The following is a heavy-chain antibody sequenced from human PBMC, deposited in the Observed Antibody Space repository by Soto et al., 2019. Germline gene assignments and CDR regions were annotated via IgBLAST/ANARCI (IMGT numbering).Heavy chain of an antibody. D-gene: IGHD2-2*01. Sequence: QITLKESGPTLVKPTQTLTLTCTFSGFSLSTSAEGVGWIRPPPGKALEWLALIYWDGDERYSPSLKSRLTITKDTSKNQVVLTMTNMDPADTATYSCSHGSCTSADCYPNPYLDYWGQGILVTVSS. J-gene: IGHJ4*02. CDR1: GFSLSTSAEG. CDR3: SHGSCTSADCYPNPYLDY. CDR2: IYWDGDE. V-gene: IGHV2-5*02.